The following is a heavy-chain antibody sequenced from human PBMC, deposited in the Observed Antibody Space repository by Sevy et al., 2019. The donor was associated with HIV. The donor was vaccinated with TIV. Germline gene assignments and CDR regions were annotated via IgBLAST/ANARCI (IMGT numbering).Heavy chain of an antibody. CDR2: IHHSGST. J-gene: IGHJ6*02. V-gene: IGHV4-30-4*01. Sequence: SETLSLTCTVSGGSINSGDYCWTWLRQPPGKGLEWIGYIHHSGSTHHNASLKSRVTISLHTSKNQFSLKLSSLTAADTAVYYCATSKEYIYGPKEPNYHYGLDVWGQGTTVTVSS. D-gene: IGHD5-18*01. CDR1: GGSINSGDYC. CDR3: ATSKEYIYGPKEPNYHYGLDV.